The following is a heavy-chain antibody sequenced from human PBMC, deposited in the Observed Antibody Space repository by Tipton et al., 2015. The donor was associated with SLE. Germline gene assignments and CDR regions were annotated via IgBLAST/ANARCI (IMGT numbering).Heavy chain of an antibody. D-gene: IGHD6-6*01. Sequence: TLSLTCTVSGGSISSGRYYWSWIRQPAGKGLEWIGRIYTDGSTNYNPSLKSRVTISGDTSKNQFSLNLSSVTAADTAVYYCAKGDASVAGRPPGYWGQGTLVTVSS. V-gene: IGHV4-61*02. J-gene: IGHJ4*02. CDR1: GGSISSGRYY. CDR2: IYTDGST. CDR3: AKGDASVAGRPPGY.